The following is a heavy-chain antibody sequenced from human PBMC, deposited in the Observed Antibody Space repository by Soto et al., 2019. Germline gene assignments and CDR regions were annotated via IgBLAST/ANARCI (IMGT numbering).Heavy chain of an antibody. V-gene: IGHV4-39*07. Sequence: SETLSLTCTVSGGDVTSSRYYWAWIRQTPGKGLEWIATIYYSDSTYYSPSLKSRVTISIDTSKNQFSLKLSSVTAADTAVYYCARVPGRSGSYSNVDYWGQGTLVTVSS. D-gene: IGHD3-10*01. CDR3: ARVPGRSGSYSNVDY. J-gene: IGHJ4*02. CDR1: GGDVTSSRYY. CDR2: IYYSDST.